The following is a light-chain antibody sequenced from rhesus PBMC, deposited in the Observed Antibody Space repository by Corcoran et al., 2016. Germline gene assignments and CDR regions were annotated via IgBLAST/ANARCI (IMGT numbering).Light chain of an antibody. CDR3: QQHNSYPWT. Sequence: DIQMTQSPSSLSASVGDTVTITCQASQGISKYLAWYQQKPGKAPKLLISDASTLQSGVPSRFNGSGSGTEFTLTISSLQPEDFATYYCQQHNSYPWTFGQGTKVEIK. J-gene: IGKJ1*01. V-gene: IGKV1-25*01. CDR1: QGISKY. CDR2: DAS.